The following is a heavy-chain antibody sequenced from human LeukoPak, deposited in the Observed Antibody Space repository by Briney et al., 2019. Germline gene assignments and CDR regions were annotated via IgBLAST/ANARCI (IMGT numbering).Heavy chain of an antibody. Sequence: GGSLRLSCAASGFTFSSYAMSWVRQAPGKGLEWVSAISGSGGSTYYADSVKGRFTISRDNSKNTLSLQMNSLRAEDTAVYYCAKEGTIFGVVAGYYFDYWGQGTLVTVSS. CDR2: ISGSGGST. J-gene: IGHJ4*02. D-gene: IGHD3-3*01. V-gene: IGHV3-23*01. CDR3: AKEGTIFGVVAGYYFDY. CDR1: GFTFSSYA.